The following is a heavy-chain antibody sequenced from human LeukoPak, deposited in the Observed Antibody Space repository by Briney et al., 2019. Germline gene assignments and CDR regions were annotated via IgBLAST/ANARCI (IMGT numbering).Heavy chain of an antibody. CDR1: GFTFSSYE. CDR3: ARGVGYTYVAPYYFDS. CDR2: ISNSGSPI. V-gene: IGHV3-48*03. J-gene: IGHJ4*02. D-gene: IGHD5-18*01. Sequence: GSLRLSCAASGFTFSSYEMNWVRQAPGKGLEWVSYISNSGSPIYYANSVKGRFTISRDNAKSSLYLQMNSLRAEDTAVYYCARGVGYTYVAPYYFDSWGQGTLVTVSS.